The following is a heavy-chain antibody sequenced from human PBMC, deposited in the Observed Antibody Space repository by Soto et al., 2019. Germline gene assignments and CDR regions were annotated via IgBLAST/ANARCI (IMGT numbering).Heavy chain of an antibody. CDR2: IYYSGST. J-gene: IGHJ4*02. CDR1: GGSISSGDYY. Sequence: PSETLSLTCTVSGGSISSGDYYWSWIRLPPGKGLEWIGYIYYSGSTYYNPSLKSRVTISVDTSKNQFSLKLSSVTAADMAVYYCARALWTTVPFFDYWGQGTLVTVSS. V-gene: IGHV4-30-4*01. CDR3: ARALWTTVPFFDY. D-gene: IGHD4-17*01.